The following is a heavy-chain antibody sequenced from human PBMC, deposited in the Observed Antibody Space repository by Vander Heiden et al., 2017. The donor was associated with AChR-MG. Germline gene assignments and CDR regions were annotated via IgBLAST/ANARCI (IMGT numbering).Heavy chain of an antibody. CDR1: GFTFSSHG. J-gene: IGHJ6*02. Sequence: QVQLVESGGGVVQPGGSLRLSCAAYGFTFSSHGMHWVRQAPGKGLEWVAFIRYDGSNKYYADSVKGRFTISRDNSENTLYLQMNSLRAEDTAVYSCAKDRRVITGTTYDGMDVWGQGTTVTVSS. CDR3: AKDRRVITGTTYDGMDV. D-gene: IGHD1-20*01. CDR2: IRYDGSNK. V-gene: IGHV3-30*02.